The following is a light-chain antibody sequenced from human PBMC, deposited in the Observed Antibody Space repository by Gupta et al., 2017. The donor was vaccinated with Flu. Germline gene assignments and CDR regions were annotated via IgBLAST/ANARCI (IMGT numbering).Light chain of an antibody. CDR1: QVFGSSD. Sequence: EIVLTQSPGTLSLSPGERATLSCRASQVFGSSDLAWYQQKPGQAPRLLIYGASDRATGISDRFSGSGSGTEFTLTISRLEPEDAAIYYCQRDGSSSGTFGGGTKVEIK. CDR2: GAS. J-gene: IGKJ4*01. V-gene: IGKV3-20*01. CDR3: QRDGSSSGT.